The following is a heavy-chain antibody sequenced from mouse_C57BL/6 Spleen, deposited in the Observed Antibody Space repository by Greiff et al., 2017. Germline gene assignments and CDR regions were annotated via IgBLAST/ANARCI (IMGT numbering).Heavy chain of an antibody. CDR1: GFNIKDDY. D-gene: IGHD2-3*01. CDR2: IDPENGDT. V-gene: IGHV14-4*01. CDR3: TPIYDGSFGFAY. Sequence: EVQLQQSGAELVRPGASVKLSCTASGFNIKDDYMHWVKQRPEQGLEWIGWIDPENGDTEYASKFQGKATITAATSSNTAYLQLSSLTSEDTAVYYCTPIYDGSFGFAYWGQGTLVTVSA. J-gene: IGHJ3*01.